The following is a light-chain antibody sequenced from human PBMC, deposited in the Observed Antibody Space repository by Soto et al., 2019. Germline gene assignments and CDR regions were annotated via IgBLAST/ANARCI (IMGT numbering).Light chain of an antibody. CDR1: QAVGSY. CDR3: QQAYKASWT. Sequence: DIQMTQSPSSLSASVGDRLTITCRASQAVGSYLNWFQQKAGKPPKLLIYASSKLERGVPSRFRGTGSGPDSILTIRSLQPIAFATYYCQQAYKASWTFGRGTKVE. V-gene: IGKV1-39*01. J-gene: IGKJ1*01. CDR2: ASS.